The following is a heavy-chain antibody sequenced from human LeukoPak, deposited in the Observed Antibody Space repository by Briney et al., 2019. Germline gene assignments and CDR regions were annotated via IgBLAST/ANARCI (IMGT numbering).Heavy chain of an antibody. J-gene: IGHJ6*02. Sequence: PSETLSLTCTVSGGSISSGSYYWSWIRQPPGKGLEWIGEIYHSGSTNYNPSLKSRVTISVDKSKNQFSLKLSSVTAADTAVYYCARDQQYGDYHYYGMDVWGQGTTVTVSS. D-gene: IGHD4-17*01. CDR2: IYHSGST. CDR1: GGSISSGSYY. V-gene: IGHV4-39*07. CDR3: ARDQQYGDYHYYGMDV.